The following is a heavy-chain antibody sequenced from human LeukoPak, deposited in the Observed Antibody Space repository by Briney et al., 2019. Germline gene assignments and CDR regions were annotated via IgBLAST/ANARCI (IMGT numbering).Heavy chain of an antibody. CDR2: VYYSGST. Sequence: SETLSLTCTVSGVSLSGFYWSWIRQPPGKGLEWIGYVYYSGSTTYNPSLKSRVTISVDTSKDQFSLRLSSVTAADTAMYYCARWQRTVDFWGQGTLVTVSS. D-gene: IGHD6-25*01. CDR3: ARWQRTVDF. V-gene: IGHV4-59*01. J-gene: IGHJ4*02. CDR1: GVSLSGFY.